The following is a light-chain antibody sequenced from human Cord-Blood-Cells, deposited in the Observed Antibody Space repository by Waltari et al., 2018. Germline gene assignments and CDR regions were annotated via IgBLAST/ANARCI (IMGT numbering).Light chain of an antibody. CDR3: CSYAGSYTV. V-gene: IGLV2-11*01. CDR2: DFS. CDR1: SSDVGGYNY. Sequence: QSALTQPRSVSGSPGQSVTISCTGTSSDVGGYNYVSWYQQHPGKAPKLMIYDFSSRPPGVPDRFSGSKSGNTASLTISGLQAEDEADYYCCSYAGSYTVFGGGTKLTVL. J-gene: IGLJ3*02.